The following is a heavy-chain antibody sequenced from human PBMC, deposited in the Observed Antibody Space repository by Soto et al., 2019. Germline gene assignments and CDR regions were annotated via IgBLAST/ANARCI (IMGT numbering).Heavy chain of an antibody. V-gene: IGHV1-18*01. J-gene: IGHJ5*02. D-gene: IGHD3-22*01. Sequence: GASVKVSCKASGGTFSSYTISWVRQAPGQGLEWMGWISAYNGNTNYAQKLQGRVTMTTDTSTSTAYMELRSLRSDDTAVYYCARDGGRDSSGYYLNWFDPWGQGTLVTVSS. CDR2: ISAYNGNT. CDR3: ARDGGRDSSGYYLNWFDP. CDR1: GGTFSSYT.